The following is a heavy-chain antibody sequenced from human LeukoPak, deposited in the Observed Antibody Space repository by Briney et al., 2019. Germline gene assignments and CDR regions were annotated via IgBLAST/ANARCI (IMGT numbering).Heavy chain of an antibody. CDR2: INPSGTST. Sequence: ASVKVSCKASGFIFSNYYMHWVRRAPGQGLEWMGIINPSGTSTNYAQKFRGGVTLTRDMSTSTVYMELSSLRSEDTAVYYCTRDNSRNARGWWFDPWGQGTLVTVSS. J-gene: IGHJ5*02. CDR1: GFIFSNYY. V-gene: IGHV1-46*03. CDR3: TRDNSRNARGWWFDP. D-gene: IGHD4-11*01.